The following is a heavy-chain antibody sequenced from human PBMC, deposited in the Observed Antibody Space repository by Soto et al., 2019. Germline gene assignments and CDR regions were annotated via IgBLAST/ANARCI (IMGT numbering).Heavy chain of an antibody. J-gene: IGHJ4*02. V-gene: IGHV4-34*01. CDR3: ARGRAMVRGVSDY. Sequence: QVQLQQWGAGLLKPSETLSLTCAVYGGSFSGYYWSWIRQPPGKGLEWIGEINYSGGTNYNPSLQSRVTISVDTAKNQFSLKLSSVTAADTAEYYCARGRAMVRGVSDYWGQGTLVTVSS. CDR1: GGSFSGYY. D-gene: IGHD3-10*01. CDR2: INYSGGT.